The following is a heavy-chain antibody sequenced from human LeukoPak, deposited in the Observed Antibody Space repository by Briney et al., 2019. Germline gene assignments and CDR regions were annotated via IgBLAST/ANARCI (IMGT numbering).Heavy chain of an antibody. CDR2: INPNSGGT. V-gene: IGHV1-2*02. CDR1: GYTFSGYY. Sequence: ASVKVSCKASGYTFSGYYMHWVRQAPGQGLEWVGWINPNSGGTNYAQKFQGRVTMTRDTSISTAYMELSRLLSDDTAVYYCARGAYYYGSGHFDYWGQGTLVTVSS. J-gene: IGHJ4*02. D-gene: IGHD3-10*01. CDR3: ARGAYYYGSGHFDY.